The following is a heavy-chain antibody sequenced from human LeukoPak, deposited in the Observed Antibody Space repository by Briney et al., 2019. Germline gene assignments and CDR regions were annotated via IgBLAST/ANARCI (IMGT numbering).Heavy chain of an antibody. V-gene: IGHV3-30*04. Sequence: PGGSLRLSCAASGFTFDDYAMHWVRQAPGKGLEGVAVISYDGSNKYYADSVKGRFTISRDNSKNTLYLQMNSLRAEDTAVYYCAREGYYYDSSGSHQVRGDYWGQGTLVTVSS. CDR1: GFTFDDYA. J-gene: IGHJ4*02. CDR3: AREGYYYDSSGSHQVRGDY. CDR2: ISYDGSNK. D-gene: IGHD3-22*01.